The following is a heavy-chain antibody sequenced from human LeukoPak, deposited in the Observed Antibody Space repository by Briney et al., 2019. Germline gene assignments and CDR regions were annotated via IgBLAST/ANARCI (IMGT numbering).Heavy chain of an antibody. D-gene: IGHD2-2*01. CDR3: ARENVVVPAAGDALDI. CDR1: GGSISSYY. Sequence: SETLSLTCTVSGGSISSYYWSWIRQPPGKGLEWIGYIYYSGSTNYNPSLKSRVTISVDTSKNQFSLKLSSVTAADTAVYYCARENVVVPAAGDALDIWGQGTMVTVSS. J-gene: IGHJ3*02. V-gene: IGHV4-59*01. CDR2: IYYSGST.